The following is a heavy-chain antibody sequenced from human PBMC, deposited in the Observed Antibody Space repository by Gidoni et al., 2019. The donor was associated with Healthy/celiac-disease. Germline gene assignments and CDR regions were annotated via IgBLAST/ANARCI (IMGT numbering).Heavy chain of an antibody. D-gene: IGHD2-2*02. Sequence: EVQLLESGGGLVQPGGSLRLSCAASGFTFSSYAMSWVRQAPGKGLEWVSAISGSGGSTYYADSVKGRFTISRDNSKNTLYLQMNSLRAEDTAVYYCAKDLGVPAAILLEDWYFDLWGRGTLVTVSS. J-gene: IGHJ2*01. V-gene: IGHV3-23*01. CDR3: AKDLGVPAAILLEDWYFDL. CDR2: ISGSGGST. CDR1: GFTFSSYA.